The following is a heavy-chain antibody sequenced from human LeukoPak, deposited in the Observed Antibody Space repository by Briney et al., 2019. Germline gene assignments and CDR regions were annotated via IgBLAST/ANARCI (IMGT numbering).Heavy chain of an antibody. CDR3: ATLAAAGTFFDY. J-gene: IGHJ4*02. V-gene: IGHV4-39*01. Sequence: SETLSLTCTVCGGSISSSSYYWGWIRQPPGKGLEWIGSIYYSGSTYYNPSLKSRVTISVDTSKNQFSLKLSSVTAADTAVYYCATLAAAGTFFDYWGQGTLVTVSS. CDR2: IYYSGST. CDR1: GGSISSSSYY. D-gene: IGHD6-13*01.